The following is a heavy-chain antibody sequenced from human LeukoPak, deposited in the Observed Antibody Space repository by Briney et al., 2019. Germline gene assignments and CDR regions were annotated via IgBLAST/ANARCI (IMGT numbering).Heavy chain of an antibody. V-gene: IGHV4-4*07. CDR3: ARDLADDGKPNWFDP. D-gene: IGHD4-17*01. CDR2: IYISGSA. CDR1: GGSISSYY. Sequence: SETLSLTRTVSGGSISSYYWSWIRQPAGKGLEWIGRIYISGSANYNPSLKSRVTMSVDTSKNQFSLKLSSVTAADTAVYYCARDLADDGKPNWFDPWGQGTLVTVSS. J-gene: IGHJ5*02.